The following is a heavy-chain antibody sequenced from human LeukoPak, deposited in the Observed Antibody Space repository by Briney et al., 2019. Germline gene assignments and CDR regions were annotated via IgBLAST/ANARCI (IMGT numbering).Heavy chain of an antibody. V-gene: IGHV3-7*01. CDR2: INQDGSQK. D-gene: IGHD2-8*01. Sequence: PGGSLTLSCPASGFTFSTYWMSWVRQAPGQGLEWVANINQDGSQKRYLYSVQGRSTISRDTTNHSLFMQMNSLSAEAQAVYYLARLKGDVTKLDYWGQGTLVSVSS. J-gene: IGHJ4*02. CDR3: ARLKGDVTKLDY. CDR1: GFTFSTYW.